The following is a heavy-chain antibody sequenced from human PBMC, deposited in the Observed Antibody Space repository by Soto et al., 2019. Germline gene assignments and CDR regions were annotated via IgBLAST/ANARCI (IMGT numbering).Heavy chain of an antibody. CDR2: INPNSGGT. CDR1: GYTFTGYY. J-gene: IGHJ3*02. D-gene: IGHD6-6*01. V-gene: IGHV1-2*04. Sequence: ASVKVSCKSSGYTFTGYYMHCVRQAPGQGLEWMGWINPNSGGTNYAQKFQGWVTMTRDTSISTAYMELSRLRSDDTAVYYCAREVSSSDAFDIWGQGTMVTVSS. CDR3: AREVSSSDAFDI.